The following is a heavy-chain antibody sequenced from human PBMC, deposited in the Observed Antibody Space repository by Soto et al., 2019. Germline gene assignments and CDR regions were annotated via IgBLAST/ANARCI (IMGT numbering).Heavy chain of an antibody. J-gene: IGHJ4*02. CDR1: GYTFTSYG. D-gene: IGHD6-19*01. CDR2: ISAYNGNT. CDR3: ARLTDSSGWYTSPPLDY. Sequence: ASVKVSCKASGYTFTSYGISWVRQAPGQGLEWMGWISAYNGNTNYAQKLQGRVTMTTDTSTSTAYMELRSLRSDDTAVYYCARLTDSSGWYTSPPLDYWGQGTLVTVSS. V-gene: IGHV1-18*01.